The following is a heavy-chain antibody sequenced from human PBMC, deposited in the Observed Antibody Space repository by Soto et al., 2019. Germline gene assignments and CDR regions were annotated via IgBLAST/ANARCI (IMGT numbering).Heavy chain of an antibody. CDR2: IYYRGNT. CDR3: ARLEGLATIPYYFDF. J-gene: IGHJ4*02. D-gene: IGHD3-9*01. Sequence: QLQESGPGLVKPSETLSLTCSVSGDSINSDKYYWGWIRQPPEKGLEWIGSIYYRGNTYYNPYLPTRVIISLNKSTSQFSLRLIAVTPADSAVYFCARLEGLATIPYYFDFWGQGALVTVSS. V-gene: IGHV4-39*01. CDR1: GDSINSDKYY.